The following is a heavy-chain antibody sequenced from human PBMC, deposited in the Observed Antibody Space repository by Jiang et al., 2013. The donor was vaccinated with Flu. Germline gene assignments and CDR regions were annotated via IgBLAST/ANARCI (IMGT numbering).Heavy chain of an antibody. CDR2: IDYTGGT. D-gene: IGHD2/OR15-2a*01. Sequence: GPGLVKPSETLSLTCTVSGGAIHTYFWNWIRQPPGQGLEWIGSIDYTGGTKYNPSLSSRVTISLDTSKNQFSLRLNSVTAADTAVYYCARQRKYCDIPSCSGLDPWGQGILVTVSS. V-gene: IGHV4-59*08. CDR3: ARQRKYCDIPSCSGLDP. CDR1: GGAIHTYF. J-gene: IGHJ5*02.